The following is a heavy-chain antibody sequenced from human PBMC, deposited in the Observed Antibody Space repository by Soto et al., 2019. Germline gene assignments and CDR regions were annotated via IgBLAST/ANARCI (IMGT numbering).Heavy chain of an antibody. Sequence: ALPCTVSGGSISRGDYYWSWIRQPPGKGLEWIGFIYYSENTFYNPSLGSRVTISLDTSKNQFSLKLNSVTAADTAGYYCGRVLCSGGSCYSDYWGQGTLVTVSS. J-gene: IGHJ4*02. D-gene: IGHD2-15*01. CDR2: IYYSENT. V-gene: IGHV4-30-4*01. CDR1: GGSISRGDYY. CDR3: GRVLCSGGSCYSDY.